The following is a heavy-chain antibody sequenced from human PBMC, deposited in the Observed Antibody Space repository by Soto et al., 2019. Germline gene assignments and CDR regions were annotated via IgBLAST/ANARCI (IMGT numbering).Heavy chain of an antibody. CDR2: IYHSGST. CDR3: ARLDRTNYYYYGMDV. D-gene: IGHD1-1*01. V-gene: IGHV4-4*02. Sequence: SETLSLTCAVSGGSISSSNWWSWVSQPPGKGLEWIGEIYHSGSTNYNPSLKSRVTISVDKSKNQFSLKLSSVTAADTAVYYCARLDRTNYYYYGMDVWGQGTTVTVSS. J-gene: IGHJ6*02. CDR1: GGSISSSNW.